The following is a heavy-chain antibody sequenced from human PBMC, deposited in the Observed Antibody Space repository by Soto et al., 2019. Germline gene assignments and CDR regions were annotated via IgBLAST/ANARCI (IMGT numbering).Heavy chain of an antibody. CDR3: ARGVSAGVDY. Sequence: ASVKVSCKAFGYSFTSLDINWVRQTAGQGLEWMGWMQPSTGRTGYSQKFQGRVTMTRDTSINTAYMELTTLTSDDTAFYYCARGVSAGVDYWGQGTLVTVSS. V-gene: IGHV1-8*01. CDR1: GYSFTSLD. CDR2: MQPSTGRT. D-gene: IGHD1-26*01. J-gene: IGHJ4*02.